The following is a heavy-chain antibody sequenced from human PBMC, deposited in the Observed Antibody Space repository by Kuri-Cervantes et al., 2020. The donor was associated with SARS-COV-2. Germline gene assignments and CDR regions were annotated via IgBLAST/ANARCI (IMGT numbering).Heavy chain of an antibody. CDR2: ISYDGSNK. CDR3: ARAGNVLMVYAIAYYMDV. J-gene: IGHJ6*03. D-gene: IGHD2-8*01. Sequence: GESLKISCAASGFTFSSYAMHWVRQAPGKGLEWVAVISYDGSNKYYADSVKGRFTISRDNSKNTLYLQMNSLRAEDTAVYYCARAGNVLMVYAIAYYMDVWGKGTMVTVSS. V-gene: IGHV3-30*04. CDR1: GFTFSSYA.